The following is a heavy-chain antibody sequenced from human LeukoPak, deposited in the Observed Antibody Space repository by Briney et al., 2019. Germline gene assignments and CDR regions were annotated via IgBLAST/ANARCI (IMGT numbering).Heavy chain of an antibody. Sequence: GGSLRLSCAASGFPFNTYAMHWVRQAPGRGLEWVAVISYDGNTKYYADSVKGRFTVSRDNSQNTLYLQMTSLRTEDTAVYYCARRGGGHDFDYWGQGTLVTVSS. CDR1: GFPFNTYA. D-gene: IGHD3-10*01. V-gene: IGHV3-30-3*01. J-gene: IGHJ4*02. CDR2: ISYDGNTK. CDR3: ARRGGGHDFDY.